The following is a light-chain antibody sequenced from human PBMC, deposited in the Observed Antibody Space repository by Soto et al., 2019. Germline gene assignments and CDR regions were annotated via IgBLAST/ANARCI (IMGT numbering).Light chain of an antibody. V-gene: IGKV3-20*01. J-gene: IGKJ1*01. CDR1: QSVSSSY. CDR2: GAS. Sequence: EIGLTQSPGTLSLSPGERATLSCRASQSVSSSYLAWYQQKPGQAPRLLIYGASSRATGIPDRFSGSGSGTDFTLTISRLEPEDFAVYYCQQYGSSPRTFCQGTKVEIK. CDR3: QQYGSSPRT.